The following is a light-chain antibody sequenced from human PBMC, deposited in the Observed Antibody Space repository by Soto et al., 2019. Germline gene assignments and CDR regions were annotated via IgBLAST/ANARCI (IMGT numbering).Light chain of an antibody. V-gene: IGLV2-8*01. Sequence: QSALTQPPSASGSPGQSVTISCTGTISDVGGYNYVSWYQQHPGKAPKLMIYEVSERPSGVPDRFSGSKSGNTASLTVSGLQAEDEAHYYCGSYAGFNNYVAFGGGTQLTVL. CDR3: GSYAGFNNYVA. CDR2: EVS. CDR1: ISDVGGYNY. J-gene: IGLJ2*01.